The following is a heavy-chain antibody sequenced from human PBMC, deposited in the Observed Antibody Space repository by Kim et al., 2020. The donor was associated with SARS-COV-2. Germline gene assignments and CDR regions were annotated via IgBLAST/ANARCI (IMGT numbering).Heavy chain of an antibody. CDR1: GFTFSSYG. CDR3: AKEQSYYGSGSSHFDY. J-gene: IGHJ4*02. D-gene: IGHD3-10*01. V-gene: IGHV3-33*06. CDR2: IWYDGSNK. Sequence: GGSLRLSCAASGFTFSSYGMHWVRQAPGKGLEWVAVIWYDGSNKYYADSVKGRFTISRDNSKNTLYLQMNSLRAEDTAVYYCAKEQSYYGSGSSHFDYWGQGTLVTVSS.